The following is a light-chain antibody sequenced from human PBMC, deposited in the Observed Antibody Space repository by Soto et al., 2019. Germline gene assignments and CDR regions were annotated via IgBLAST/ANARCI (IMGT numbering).Light chain of an antibody. V-gene: IGKV1-39*01. CDR1: QRPDNY. J-gene: IGKJ4*01. CDR3: QQTYSTPLT. Sequence: EIQMTQSPSSLSASVGDRVTITCRASQRPDNYVNWYQQKTGRAPKLLIYARSTLQSGVPSRFSGGGSGTEFTLTISTLQPEDFATYYCQQTYSTPLTFGGGTKVEL. CDR2: ARS.